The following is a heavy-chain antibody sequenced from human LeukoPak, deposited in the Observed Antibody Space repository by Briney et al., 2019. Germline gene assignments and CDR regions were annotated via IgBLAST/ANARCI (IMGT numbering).Heavy chain of an antibody. Sequence: SETLSLTCAVSGGSISSNNWWIWVRQSPKKGLEWIGEIYHDGSTNYNPSLKSRVTISMDKSKNQLSLKLNFVTAADTAVYYCARDRGGYTYSHDYWGQGTLVTVSS. V-gene: IGHV4-4*02. CDR2: IYHDGST. J-gene: IGHJ4*02. CDR1: GGSISSNNW. D-gene: IGHD5-18*01. CDR3: ARDRGGYTYSHDY.